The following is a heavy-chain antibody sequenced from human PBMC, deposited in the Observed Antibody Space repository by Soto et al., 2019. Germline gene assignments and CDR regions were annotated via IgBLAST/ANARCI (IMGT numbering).Heavy chain of an antibody. CDR3: ALGSGSHYHSYFDP. V-gene: IGHV1-3*01. D-gene: IGHD1-26*01. J-gene: IGHJ5*02. CDR2: INAGNGNT. Sequence: ASVKVSCKASGYLFTTYAIHWVRQAPGQTPEWMGWINAGNGNTKFTEKFHRRVTITTDRSASTAYMELASLSSEDTAVYYCALGSGSHYHSYFDPWGQGILVTVSS. CDR1: GYLFTTYA.